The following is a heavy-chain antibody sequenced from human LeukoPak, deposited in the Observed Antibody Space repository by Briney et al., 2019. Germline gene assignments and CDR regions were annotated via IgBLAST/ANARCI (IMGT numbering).Heavy chain of an antibody. CDR2: IYHSGST. CDR1: GGSTSSSNW. V-gene: IGHV4-4*02. J-gene: IGHJ4*02. CDR3: ARVPSDYYDSSGYAYFDY. D-gene: IGHD3-22*01. Sequence: SETLSLTCAVSGGSTSSSNWWSWVRQPPGKGLEWIGEIYHSGSTNYNPSLKSRVTISVDKSKNQFSLKLSSVTAADTAVYYCARVPSDYYDSSGYAYFDYWGQGTLVTVSS.